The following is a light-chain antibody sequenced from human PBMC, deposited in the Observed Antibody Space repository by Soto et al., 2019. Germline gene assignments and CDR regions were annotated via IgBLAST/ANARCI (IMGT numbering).Light chain of an antibody. CDR2: GAS. V-gene: IGKV3-20*01. Sequence: EIVLTQSPGTLSLSPGERATLSCRASQSVSSSYLAWYQQKPGQAPRLLIYGASNRATGIPDRFSGSGSGTEFTLTISRLEPEDFAVYYCQQYDNSPITFGQGTRLEIK. J-gene: IGKJ5*01. CDR1: QSVSSSY. CDR3: QQYDNSPIT.